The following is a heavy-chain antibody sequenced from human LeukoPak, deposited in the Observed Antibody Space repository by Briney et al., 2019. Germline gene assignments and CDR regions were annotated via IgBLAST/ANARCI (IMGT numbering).Heavy chain of an antibody. V-gene: IGHV3-64*04. CDR2: ISKDGGTQ. CDR1: GFAFSSYA. Sequence: GGSLRLSCSASGFAFSSYAMYWVRQAPGKGLEYVSAISKDGGTQYPADSVKGRITISRDNSKNTLYLQMNSLRAEDTAVYYCARDGYSSSWYLSGMDVWGQGTTVTVSS. CDR3: ARDGYSSSWYLSGMDV. D-gene: IGHD6-13*01. J-gene: IGHJ6*02.